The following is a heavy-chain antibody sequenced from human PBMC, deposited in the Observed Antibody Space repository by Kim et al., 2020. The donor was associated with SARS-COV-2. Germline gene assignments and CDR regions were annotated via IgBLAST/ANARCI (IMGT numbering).Heavy chain of an antibody. V-gene: IGHV3-30*18. CDR1: GFTFSSYG. Sequence: GGSLRLSCAASGFTFSSYGMHWVRQAPGKGLEWVAVISYDGSNKYYADSVKGRFTISRDNSKNTLYLQMNSLRAEDTAVYYCAKIPKAVAGTPFFWGQGTLVTLSS. D-gene: IGHD6-19*01. J-gene: IGHJ4*02. CDR2: ISYDGSNK. CDR3: AKIPKAVAGTPFF.